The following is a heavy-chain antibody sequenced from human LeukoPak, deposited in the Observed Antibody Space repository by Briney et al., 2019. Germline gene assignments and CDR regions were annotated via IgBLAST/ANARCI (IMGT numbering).Heavy chain of an antibody. J-gene: IGHJ5*02. Sequence: GGSLRLSCAASGFTVSSNYMSWVRQAPGKGLEWVSVIDSGGRKKYAESVKGRFTISRDNSKNTLYLQMNSLRAEDTAVYYCAKSGRQLWLPLEFDPWGQGTLVTVSS. V-gene: IGHV3-66*01. CDR1: GFTVSSNY. D-gene: IGHD5-18*01. CDR3: AKSGRQLWLPLEFDP. CDR2: IDSGGRK.